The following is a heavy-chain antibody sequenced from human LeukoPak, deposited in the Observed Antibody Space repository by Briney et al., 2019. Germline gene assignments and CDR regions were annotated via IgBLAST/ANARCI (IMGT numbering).Heavy chain of an antibody. CDR1: GFTFSSYA. CDR3: AKGSYYDSSGSFYFDY. V-gene: IGHV3-23*01. Sequence: GGSLRLSCAASGFTFSSYAMSWVRQAPGKGLEWVSDISGSGDNTYYADSVEGRFTISRDNSKNTLYVQVNSLGTEDTAAYYCAKGSYYDSSGSFYFDYWGQGTLVTVSS. J-gene: IGHJ4*02. CDR2: ISGSGDNT. D-gene: IGHD3-22*01.